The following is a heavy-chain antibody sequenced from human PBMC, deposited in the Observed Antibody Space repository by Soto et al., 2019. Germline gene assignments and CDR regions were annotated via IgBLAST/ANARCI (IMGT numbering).Heavy chain of an antibody. J-gene: IGHJ6*02. Sequence: GGSLRLSCAASGFTFSSYAMSWVRQAPGKGLEWVSAISGSGGSTYYADSVKGRFTISRDNSKNTLYLQMNSLRAEDTAVYYCAKSHYYGSGSQIYGMDVWGQGTTVTVSS. D-gene: IGHD3-10*01. V-gene: IGHV3-23*01. CDR2: ISGSGGST. CDR3: AKSHYYGSGSQIYGMDV. CDR1: GFTFSSYA.